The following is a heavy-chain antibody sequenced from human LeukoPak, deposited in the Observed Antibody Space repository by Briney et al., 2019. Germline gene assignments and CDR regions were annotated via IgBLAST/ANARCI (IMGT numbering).Heavy chain of an antibody. J-gene: IGHJ4*02. CDR1: GFSCSTRG. V-gene: IGHV3-23*01. D-gene: IGHD1-26*01. Sequence: PGGSLRLSCAASGFSCSTRGMSWVRQAPGKGPEWVSSIGARGDVTYSADSVKGRFTISRDNSKRTLFLQMNSLRAEDTAVYYCAKVHYTASFPGSFPGRNYFDSWGRGPLVTVS. CDR2: IGARGDVT. CDR3: AKVHYTASFPGSFPGRNYFDS.